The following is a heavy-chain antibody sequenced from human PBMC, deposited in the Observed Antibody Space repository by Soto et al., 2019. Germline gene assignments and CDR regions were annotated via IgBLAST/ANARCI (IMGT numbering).Heavy chain of an antibody. CDR1: GFTFSSYA. CDR2: ISGSGGST. CDR3: AKDNYYGSGILDPFDY. Sequence: GGSLRLSCAASGFTFSSYAMSWVRQAPGKGLEWVSAISGSGGSTYYADSVKGRFTISRDNSKNTLYLQMNSLRAEDTAVYYCAKDNYYGSGILDPFDYWGQGSLVTVSS. D-gene: IGHD3-10*01. V-gene: IGHV3-23*01. J-gene: IGHJ4*02.